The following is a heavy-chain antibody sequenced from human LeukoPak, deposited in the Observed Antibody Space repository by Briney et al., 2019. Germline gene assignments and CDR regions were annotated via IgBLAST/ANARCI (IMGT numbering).Heavy chain of an antibody. Sequence: GGSLRLSCAASGFTFSDYYMSWIRQAPGKGLEWVSYISSSGSTIYYADSVKGRFTISRDNAKNSLYLQMNSLRAEDTAVYYCARVRTDTAMVRIIDYWGQGTPVTVSS. CDR3: ARVRTDTAMVRIIDY. J-gene: IGHJ4*02. V-gene: IGHV3-11*04. CDR2: ISSSGSTI. CDR1: GFTFSDYY. D-gene: IGHD5-18*01.